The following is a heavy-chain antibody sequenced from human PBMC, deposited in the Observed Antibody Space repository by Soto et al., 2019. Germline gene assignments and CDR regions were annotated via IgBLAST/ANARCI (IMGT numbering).Heavy chain of an antibody. CDR1: GFTVSSNY. CDR2: IKGDGTST. J-gene: IGHJ5*02. CDR3: ARDPRNKGLDP. D-gene: IGHD4-4*01. Sequence: GGSLRLSCAASGFTVSSNYMSWVRQVPGKGLMWVSHIKGDGTSTYYADSVRGRFTISRDNSKNTLYLQMNDLRAEDTAIYFCARDPRNKGLDPWGPGTLVTVSS. V-gene: IGHV3-74*01.